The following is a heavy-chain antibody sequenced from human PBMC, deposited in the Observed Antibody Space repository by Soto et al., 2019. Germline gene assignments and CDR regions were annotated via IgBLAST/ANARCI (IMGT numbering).Heavy chain of an antibody. D-gene: IGHD2-21*02. J-gene: IGHJ4*02. CDR2: INAGNGNT. V-gene: IGHV1-3*01. CDR1: GYTFTTLA. Sequence: QVQLVQSGAEVKKPGASVKVSCKASGYTFTTLAMHGLRQAPGQRHEWMGWINAGNGNTKYSQKFRGRVSITSDTPPSAAYKELSGLKSENTAMYYSARVPAGGDSFHSFQDYWGQRSLVTVSS. CDR3: ARVPAGGDSFHSFQDY.